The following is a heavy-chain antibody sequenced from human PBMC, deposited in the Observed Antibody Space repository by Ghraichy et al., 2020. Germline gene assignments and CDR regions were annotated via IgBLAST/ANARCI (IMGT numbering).Heavy chain of an antibody. Sequence: SETLSLTCTVSGGSISSGGYYWSWIRQCPGKGLEWIGCIYYSGSTSYNPSLKSRITISVDTSKNQFSLRLSSVTAADTALYYCARDRPAAAHFDYLGQGTLVTVSS. CDR3: ARDRPAAAHFDY. V-gene: IGHV4-31*03. D-gene: IGHD6-13*01. CDR2: IYYSGST. J-gene: IGHJ4*02. CDR1: GGSISSGGYY.